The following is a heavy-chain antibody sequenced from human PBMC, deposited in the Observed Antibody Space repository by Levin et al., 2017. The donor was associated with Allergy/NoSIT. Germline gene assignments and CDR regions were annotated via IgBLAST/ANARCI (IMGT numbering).Heavy chain of an antibody. J-gene: IGHJ4*02. CDR1: GFTFNDYT. V-gene: IGHV3-30-3*01. CDR3: ARDLVAVGIEAY. Sequence: SCTTSGFTFNDYTMHWVRQAPGKGLEWVAVISSDGSNKYYADSVKGRFTISRDNSKNTLYLQMNSLRVEDTAVYYCARDLVAVGIEAYWGQGTLVTVSS. D-gene: IGHD3-22*01. CDR2: ISSDGSNK.